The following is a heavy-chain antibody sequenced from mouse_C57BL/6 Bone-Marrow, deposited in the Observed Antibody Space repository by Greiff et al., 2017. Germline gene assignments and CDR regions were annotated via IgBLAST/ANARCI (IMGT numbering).Heavy chain of an antibody. D-gene: IGHD1-1*01. CDR2: ISSGSSTI. V-gene: IGHV5-17*01. CDR1: GFTFSDYG. Sequence: EVKLVESGGGLVKPGGSLKLSCAASGFTFSDYGMHWVRQAPEKGLEWVAYISSGSSTIYYADTVKGRFTITRDNAKNTRFLQMTSLRSEDTAMYYCAIYGTPFWGQGTTLTVSS. J-gene: IGHJ2*01. CDR3: AIYGTPF.